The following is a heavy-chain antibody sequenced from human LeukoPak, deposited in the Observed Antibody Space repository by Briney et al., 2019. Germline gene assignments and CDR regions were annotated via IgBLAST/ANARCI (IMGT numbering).Heavy chain of an antibody. V-gene: IGHV3-7*01. J-gene: IGHJ4*02. CDR3: ARDFGNYYGSGSYYRSSPFDY. CDR2: IKQDGSEK. CDR1: GFTFSSYW. Sequence: PGGSLRLSCAASGFTFSSYWMSWVRQAPGKGLEWVANIKQDGSEKYYVDSVKGRFTISRDNAKNSLYLQMNSLRAEDTAVYYCARDFGNYYGSGSYYRSSPFDYWGQGTLVTVSS. D-gene: IGHD3-10*01.